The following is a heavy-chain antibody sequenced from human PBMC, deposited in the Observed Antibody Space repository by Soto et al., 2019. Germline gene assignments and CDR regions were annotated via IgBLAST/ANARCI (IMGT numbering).Heavy chain of an antibody. CDR2: INPNSGGT. CDR1: GYTFTGYY. J-gene: IGHJ6*02. V-gene: IGHV1-2*02. D-gene: IGHD2-21*02. Sequence: ASVKVSCKASGYTFTGYYMQWVRQAPGQGLEWMGWINPNSGGTNYAQKFQGRVTMTRDTSISTAYMELSRLRSDDTAVYYCARHPHRVVVTALYCMDVWGQGTTVTVSS. CDR3: ARHPHRVVVTALYCMDV.